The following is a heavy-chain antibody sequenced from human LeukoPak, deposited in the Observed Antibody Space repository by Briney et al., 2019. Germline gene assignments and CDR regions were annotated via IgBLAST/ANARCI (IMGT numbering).Heavy chain of an antibody. J-gene: IGHJ4*02. CDR3: ARSSGTGTFSY. Sequence: PSETLSLTCTVSGGSISSGYYYWAWIRQPPGKGLEWIGSVYYGRSPYFNPSLESRATISVDTSKNHFSLKMSSVTAADTAVYYCARSSGTGTFSYWGQGTLVTVSS. CDR2: VYYGRSP. D-gene: IGHD6-25*01. CDR1: GGSISSGYYY. V-gene: IGHV4-39*02.